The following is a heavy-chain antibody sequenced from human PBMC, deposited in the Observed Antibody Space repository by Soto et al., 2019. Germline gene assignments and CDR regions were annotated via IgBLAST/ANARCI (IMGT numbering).Heavy chain of an antibody. D-gene: IGHD6-19*01. V-gene: IGHV1-18*01. CDR3: ASATSIAVAGKET. Sequence: QVQLVQSGGEVKKPGASVKVSCKASGDTVTKYGISWVRQAPGQGLEWLGWISFYNGHTNYALKFQDRITFTTDTSTSTDSMELRSLTSDDTAVYYCASATSIAVAGKETWGQGTLVNVSS. J-gene: IGHJ4*02. CDR2: ISFYNGHT. CDR1: GDTVTKYG.